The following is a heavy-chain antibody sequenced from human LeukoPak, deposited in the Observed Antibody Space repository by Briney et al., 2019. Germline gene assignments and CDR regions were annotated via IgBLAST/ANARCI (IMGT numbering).Heavy chain of an antibody. Sequence: GESLKISCKGSGCRFTSYWIAWVRQMPGKGLEWMGIINPGDSHTTYSPSFRGQVTISADESITTAYLQWSSLKASDTAMYYCARGPSYYYMDVWGKGTTVTVSS. CDR1: GCRFTSYW. V-gene: IGHV5-51*03. J-gene: IGHJ6*03. CDR2: INPGDSHT. CDR3: ARGPSYYYMDV.